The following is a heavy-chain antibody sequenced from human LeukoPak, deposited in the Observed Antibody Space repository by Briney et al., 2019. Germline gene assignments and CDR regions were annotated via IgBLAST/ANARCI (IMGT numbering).Heavy chain of an antibody. CDR2: INPNSGGT. V-gene: IGHV1-2*02. J-gene: IGHJ6*03. CDR3: ARTSIAARRQNYYYYMDV. D-gene: IGHD6-6*01. CDR1: GYTFTGYY. Sequence: ASVKVSCKASGYTFTGYYMHWVRQAPGQGLEWMGWINPNSGGTNYAQKFQGRVTMTRDTSISTAYMELSRLRSDDTAVYYCARTSIAARRQNYYYYMDVWGKGTTVTVSS.